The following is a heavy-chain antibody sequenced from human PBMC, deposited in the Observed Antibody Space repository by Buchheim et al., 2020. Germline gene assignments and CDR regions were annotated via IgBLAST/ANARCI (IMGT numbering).Heavy chain of an antibody. CDR2: IDGSGIRK. Sequence: EVQLLGSGGGFVQPGGSLRLSCAASGFTFSRYSMSWVRQAPGKGLEWVSGIDGSGIRKAYAASVRGRFTTSRHNSKNLLYLQMNNLRAEDTALYYCAKEQSGWFDPWGQGTL. CDR1: GFTFSRYS. D-gene: IGHD3-3*01. CDR3: AKEQSGWFDP. V-gene: IGHV3-23*01. J-gene: IGHJ5*02.